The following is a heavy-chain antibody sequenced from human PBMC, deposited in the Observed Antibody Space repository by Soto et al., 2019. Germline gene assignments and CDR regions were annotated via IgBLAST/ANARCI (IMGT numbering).Heavy chain of an antibody. CDR1: GYTFTSYA. CDR3: ARDGNGDILTGYGNYYYYGMDV. J-gene: IGHJ6*02. CDR2: INAGNGNT. D-gene: IGHD3-9*01. V-gene: IGHV1-3*01. Sequence: ASVKVSCKASGYTFTSYAMHWVRQAPGQRLEWMGWINAGNGNTKYSQKFQGRVTITRDTSASTAYMELSSLRSEDTAVYYCARDGNGDILTGYGNYYYYGMDVWGQGTTVTVSS.